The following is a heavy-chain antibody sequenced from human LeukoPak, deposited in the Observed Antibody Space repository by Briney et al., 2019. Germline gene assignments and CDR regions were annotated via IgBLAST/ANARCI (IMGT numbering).Heavy chain of an antibody. CDR2: IIPSFGTA. Sequence: SVKVSCKASGGTFSSYAISWVRQAPGQGLEWMGGIIPSFGTANYAQKFQGRVTITADKSTSTAYMELSSLRSEDTAVYYCARGHGYSGYDWDYWGQGTLVTVSS. D-gene: IGHD5-12*01. CDR1: GGTFSSYA. J-gene: IGHJ4*02. V-gene: IGHV1-69*06. CDR3: ARGHGYSGYDWDY.